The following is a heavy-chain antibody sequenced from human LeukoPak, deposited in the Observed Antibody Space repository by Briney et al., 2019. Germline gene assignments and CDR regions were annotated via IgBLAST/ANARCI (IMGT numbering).Heavy chain of an antibody. D-gene: IGHD3-10*01. V-gene: IGHV1-2*02. J-gene: IGHJ6*02. CDR2: LNPNTLVT. CDR1: GYTFTDYY. Sequence: GASVKVSCRASGYTFTDYYMHWVRQAPGQGLEWMGWLNPNTLVTNYAQHFQGRVSMTWDTSISTGYMDLHSLTSDDTAVYYCARDVASDYGSGSYYSYYYGMDVWGQGTTVTVSS. CDR3: ARDVASDYGSGSYYSYYYGMDV.